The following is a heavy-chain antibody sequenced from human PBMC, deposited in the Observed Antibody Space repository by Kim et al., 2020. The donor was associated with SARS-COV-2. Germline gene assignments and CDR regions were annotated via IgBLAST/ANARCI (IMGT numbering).Heavy chain of an antibody. Sequence: YYADSVKGRFTISRDNAKNSLYLQMNSLRAEDTAVYYCARDQADPAGFDPWGQGTLVTVSS. V-gene: IGHV3-11*04. D-gene: IGHD6-19*01. J-gene: IGHJ5*02. CDR3: ARDQADPAGFDP.